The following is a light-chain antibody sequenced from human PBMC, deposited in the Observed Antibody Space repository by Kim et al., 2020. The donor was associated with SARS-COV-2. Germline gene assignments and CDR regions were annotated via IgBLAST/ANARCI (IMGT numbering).Light chain of an antibody. CDR3: NSRDSSGNHRQV. Sequence: LGETVRITGQGDSLSGFYESWYQQQPGQAPLLVIYGKNNRPSAIPARFSGSSSGNTASLTITGAQAEDEADYYCNSRDSSGNHRQVFGTGTKVTVL. CDR2: GKN. CDR1: SLSGFY. J-gene: IGLJ1*01. V-gene: IGLV3-19*01.